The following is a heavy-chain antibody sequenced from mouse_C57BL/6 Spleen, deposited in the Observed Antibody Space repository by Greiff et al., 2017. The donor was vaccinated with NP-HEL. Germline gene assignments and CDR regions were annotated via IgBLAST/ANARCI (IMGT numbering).Heavy chain of an antibody. CDR1: GYTFTDYE. CDR3: TRGGVFYYGNYDY. J-gene: IGHJ2*01. Sequence: PLQQSGAELVRPGASVTLSCKASGYTFTDYEMHWVKQTPVHGLEWIGAIDPETGGTAYNQKFKGKAILTADKSSSTAYMELRSLTSEDSAVYYCTRGGVFYYGNYDYWGQGTTLTVSS. CDR2: IDPETGGT. D-gene: IGHD2-1*01. V-gene: IGHV1-15*01.